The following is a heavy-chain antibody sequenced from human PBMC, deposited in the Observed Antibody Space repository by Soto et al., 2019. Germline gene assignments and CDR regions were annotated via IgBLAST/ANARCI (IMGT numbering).Heavy chain of an antibody. J-gene: IGHJ6*02. Sequence: ASVKVSCKASGDVFRSYGINWVRQAPGQGLEWLGRINPKSGGTSTAQKFQGWVTMTTDTSISTASMELTRLTSDDTAIYYCARGDSTDCSNGVCSFFYNHDMDVWGQGTTVTVSS. CDR1: GDVFRSYG. D-gene: IGHD2-8*01. CDR3: ARGDSTDCSNGVCSFFYNHDMDV. V-gene: IGHV1-2*04. CDR2: INPKSGGT.